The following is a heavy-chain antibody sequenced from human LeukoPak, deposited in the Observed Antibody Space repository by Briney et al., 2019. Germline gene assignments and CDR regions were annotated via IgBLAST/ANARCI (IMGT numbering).Heavy chain of an antibody. CDR2: IIPIFGTA. CDR3: AREKDVYYYDSSGPHAFDI. V-gene: IGHV1-69*06. D-gene: IGHD3-22*01. J-gene: IGHJ3*02. Sequence: GASVKVSCKASGGTFSSYAISWVRQAPGQGLEWMGGIIPIFGTANYAQKFQGRVTITADKSTSTAYMELSSLRSEDTAVYYCAREKDVYYYDSSGPHAFDIWGQGTMVTVSS. CDR1: GGTFSSYA.